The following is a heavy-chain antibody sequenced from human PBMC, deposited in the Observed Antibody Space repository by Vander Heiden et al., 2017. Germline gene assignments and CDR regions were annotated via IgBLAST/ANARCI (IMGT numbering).Heavy chain of an antibody. CDR3: ARVRTYSNYFELLVTDGAFDI. J-gene: IGHJ3*02. Sequence: EVQLVESGGGLIQPGGSLRLSCAASGFTVSSNYMSGVRQAPGKGLEWVSVIYSGDSTYYADSVKGRFTISRDNSKNTLYLQMNSLRAEDTAVYYCARVRTYSNYFELLVTDGAFDIWGQGTMVTVSS. CDR2: IYSGDST. D-gene: IGHD4-4*01. V-gene: IGHV3-53*01. CDR1: GFTVSSNY.